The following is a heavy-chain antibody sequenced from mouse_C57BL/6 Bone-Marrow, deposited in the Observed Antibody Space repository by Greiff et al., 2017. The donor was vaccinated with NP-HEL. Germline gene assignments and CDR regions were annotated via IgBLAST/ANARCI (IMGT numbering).Heavy chain of an antibody. CDR1: GFTFTDYY. V-gene: IGHV7-3*01. CDR2: IRNKANGYTT. CDR3: ARSLYYDGSSNHWYYDD. D-gene: IGHD1-1*01. Sequence: EVQVAESGGGLVQPGGSLSLSCAASGFTFTDYYMSWVRQPPGMALEWLGFIRNKANGYTTEYSASVKGRFTISRDNSKSILYLQMNARRAEDSDTSYCARSLYYDGSSNHWYYDDWGTGTAVTVSS. J-gene: IGHJ1*03.